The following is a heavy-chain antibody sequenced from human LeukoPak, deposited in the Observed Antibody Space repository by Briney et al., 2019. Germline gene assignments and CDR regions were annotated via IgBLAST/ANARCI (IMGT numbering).Heavy chain of an antibody. J-gene: IGHJ4*02. D-gene: IGHD2-2*01. Sequence: GGSLRLSCAASGFTFSSYAMSWVRQAPGKGREGGSAISGSGGSTHYADSVKGRFTISRDNSKNTLYLQMNSLRAEDTAVHYCAKVGDIVVVPAAPSLASWYFDYWGQGTLVTVSS. CDR3: AKVGDIVVVPAAPSLASWYFDY. CDR2: ISGSGGST. CDR1: GFTFSSYA. V-gene: IGHV3-23*01.